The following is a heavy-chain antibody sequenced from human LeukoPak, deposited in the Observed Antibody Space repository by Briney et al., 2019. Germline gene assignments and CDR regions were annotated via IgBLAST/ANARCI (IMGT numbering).Heavy chain of an antibody. V-gene: IGHV3-23*01. Sequence: GGSLRLSCAAPGFTFSNYAMTWVRQAPGKGLEWVSAINGGGGNTYYADSVKGRFTISRDNSKNTLYLQMNSLRADDTAVYYCANGNFWSGYSYWGQGTLVTVSS. CDR2: INGGGGNT. CDR1: GFTFSNYA. J-gene: IGHJ4*02. CDR3: ANGNFWSGYSY. D-gene: IGHD3-3*01.